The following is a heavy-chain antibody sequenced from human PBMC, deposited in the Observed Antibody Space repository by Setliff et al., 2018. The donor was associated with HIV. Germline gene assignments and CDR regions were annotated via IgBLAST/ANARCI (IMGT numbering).Heavy chain of an antibody. CDR2: IYTSGST. J-gene: IGHJ1*01. CDR3: ARGRWDMAAAGTTEYFQY. CDR1: GGSISGHY. Sequence: KSSETLSLTCTVSGGSISGHYWNWIRQPAGGGLEWIGRIYTSGSTNYNPSLKSRVTMSVDTSKNQFSLKLNSVTAADTAMYYCARGRWDMAAAGTTEYFQYWGQGTLVTVSS. D-gene: IGHD6-13*01. V-gene: IGHV4-4*07.